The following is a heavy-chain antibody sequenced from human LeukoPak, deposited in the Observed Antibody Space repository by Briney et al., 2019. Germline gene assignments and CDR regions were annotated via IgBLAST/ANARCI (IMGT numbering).Heavy chain of an antibody. J-gene: IGHJ4*02. D-gene: IGHD5-18*01. CDR3: VRDLGVDTSMIFFDF. Sequence: ASVKVSCKASGYSFTSFGISWVRQAPGQGLEWMGWISAYNGNTRSAQKFQGRVTMTTDTSTNTAYMELRSLRFDDTAVFYCVRDLGVDTSMIFFDFWGQGTLVTVSS. V-gene: IGHV1-18*01. CDR1: GYSFTSFG. CDR2: ISAYNGNT.